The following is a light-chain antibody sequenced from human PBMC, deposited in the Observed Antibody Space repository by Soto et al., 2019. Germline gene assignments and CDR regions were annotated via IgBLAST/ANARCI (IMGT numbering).Light chain of an antibody. CDR3: QQYCSSPYN. CDR1: QSVSTTY. V-gene: IGKV3-20*01. CDR2: GAS. Sequence: EIVLTQSPGTLSLSPGERATLSCRASQSVSTTYLGWYRQKPGQAPRLLIYGASNRATGIPDRFSGSGSGTDFTLTISRLEPEDFAVYYCQQYCSSPYNSGQGTKLEI. J-gene: IGKJ2*01.